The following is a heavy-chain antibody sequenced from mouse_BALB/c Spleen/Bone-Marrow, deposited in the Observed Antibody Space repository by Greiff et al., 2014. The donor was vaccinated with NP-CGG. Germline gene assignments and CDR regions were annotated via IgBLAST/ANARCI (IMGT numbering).Heavy chain of an antibody. J-gene: IGHJ4*01. CDR2: IDPANGNT. Sequence: EVMLVESGAELVKPGASVKLSCTASGFNIKDTYMHWVKQRPEQGLEWIGRIDPANGNTKYDPKFQGKATITADTSSNTAYLQLSSLASEDTAVYFCARAYYGNYPYAMDYWGQGTSVTVSS. CDR3: ARAYYGNYPYAMDY. D-gene: IGHD2-10*01. CDR1: GFNIKDTY. V-gene: IGHV14-3*02.